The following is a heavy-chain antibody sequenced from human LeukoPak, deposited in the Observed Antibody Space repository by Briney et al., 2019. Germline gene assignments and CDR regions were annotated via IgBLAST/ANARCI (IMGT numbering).Heavy chain of an antibody. J-gene: IGHJ4*02. CDR3: ARLWGDYGDY. Sequence: ASVKVSCKASGYTFTGYYMHWVRQAPGQGLEWMGWINPNSGGTNYAQEFQGRVTMTRDTSISTAYMELSRLRSDDTAVYYCARLWGDYGDYWGQGTLVTVSS. V-gene: IGHV1-2*02. D-gene: IGHD3-16*01. CDR1: GYTFTGYY. CDR2: INPNSGGT.